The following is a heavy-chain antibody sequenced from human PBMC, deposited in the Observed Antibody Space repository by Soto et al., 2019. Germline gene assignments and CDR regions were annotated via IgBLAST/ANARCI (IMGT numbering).Heavy chain of an antibody. Sequence: EVQLLESGGGLVQPGGSLRLSCATSGFTFSTHVMNWVRQAPGKGLEWVSGFSGSGGGTYYAESVKGRFTISRDNSKNTLYLQMNSLRAEDTAVYYCAKEGFDYGGSDFWGQGTLVTVSS. CDR2: FSGSGGGT. J-gene: IGHJ4*02. CDR3: AKEGFDYGGSDF. CDR1: GFTFSTHV. V-gene: IGHV3-23*01. D-gene: IGHD4-17*01.